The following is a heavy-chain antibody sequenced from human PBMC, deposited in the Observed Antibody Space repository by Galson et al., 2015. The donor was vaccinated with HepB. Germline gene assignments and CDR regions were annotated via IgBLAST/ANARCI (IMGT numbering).Heavy chain of an antibody. J-gene: IGHJ6*03. D-gene: IGHD5-12*01. CDR1: GFTFSSYS. CDR2: ISSSSSYI. Sequence: SLRLSCAASGFTFSSYSMNWVRQAPGKGLEWVSSISSSSSYIYYADSVKGRFTISRDNAKNSLYLQMNSLRAEDTAVYYCARDLSREYSGYDSYYYYYMDVWGKGTTVTVSS. CDR3: ARDLSREYSGYDSYYYYYMDV. V-gene: IGHV3-21*01.